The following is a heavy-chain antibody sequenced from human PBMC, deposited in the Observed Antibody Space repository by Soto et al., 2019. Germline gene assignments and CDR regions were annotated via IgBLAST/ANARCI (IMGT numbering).Heavy chain of an antibody. D-gene: IGHD5-12*01. J-gene: IGHJ5*02. Sequence: XGSLILSCTASGFIFSDYAMTWVRQAPGKGLDWVSTISGTRGRQRNTFYTASVKGRFTVTRDNSKNTLFLQMNSLRVEDTAVYFCAKTMSRLGGYDLNWLAHWGQGTLVTVSS. CDR2: ISGTRGRQRNT. V-gene: IGHV3-23*01. CDR1: GFIFSDYA. CDR3: AKTMSRLGGYDLNWLAH.